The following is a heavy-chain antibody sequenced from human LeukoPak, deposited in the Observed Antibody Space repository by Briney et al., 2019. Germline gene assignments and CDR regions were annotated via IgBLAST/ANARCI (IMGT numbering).Heavy chain of an antibody. V-gene: IGHV4-59*01. J-gene: IGHJ4*02. CDR2: IYYTGST. Sequence: SETLSLTCTVSGGSISSYYWSWIRQPPGKGLEWIGYIYYTGSTNYNPSLKSRVTISVDTSKNQFSLKLSSVTAADTAVYYCARARPGGSRRGRLKRTGRYVDYCGQGTLVTVSS. CDR1: GGSISSYY. CDR3: ARARPGGSRRGRLKRTGRYVDY. D-gene: IGHD3-10*01.